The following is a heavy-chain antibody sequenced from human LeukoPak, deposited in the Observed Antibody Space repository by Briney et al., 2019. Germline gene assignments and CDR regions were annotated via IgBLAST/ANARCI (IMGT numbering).Heavy chain of an antibody. CDR1: GFTFDDYA. V-gene: IGHV3-9*03. CDR2: ISWNSGSI. CDR3: ATGWGYYDRSGSGY. Sequence: GRSLRLSCAASGFTFDDYAMHWVRQAPGKGLEWVSGISWNSGSIVYAYSVKGRFTISRDNAKNSLYLQMNSLRAEDMALYYCATGWGYYDRSGSGYWGQGTLVTVSS. D-gene: IGHD3-22*01. J-gene: IGHJ4*02.